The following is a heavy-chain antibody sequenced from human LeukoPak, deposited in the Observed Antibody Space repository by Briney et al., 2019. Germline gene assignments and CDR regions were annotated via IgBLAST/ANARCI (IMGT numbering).Heavy chain of an antibody. CDR2: IKQDGSEK. V-gene: IGHV3-7*01. D-gene: IGHD4-17*01. CDR1: EFTFSSYW. Sequence: LWGSLRLSCAASEFTFSSYWMSWVRQAPGKGLEWVANIKQDGSEKYYVDSVKGRFTISRDNAKNSLYLQMNSLRAEDTAVYYCHGDYLNWFDPWGHGTLVTVSS. CDR3: HGDYLNWFDP. J-gene: IGHJ5*02.